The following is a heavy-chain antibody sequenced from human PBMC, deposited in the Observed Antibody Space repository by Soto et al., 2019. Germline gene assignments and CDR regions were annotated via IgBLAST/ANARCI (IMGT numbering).Heavy chain of an antibody. J-gene: IGHJ4*02. Sequence: GSLRLSCAASGFTFSSYAMSWVRQAPGKGLEWVSAISGSGGSTYYADSVKGRFTISRDNSKNTLYLQMNSLRAEDTAVYYCAKTRGYSRSWYPDQYYFDYWGQGTLVTVSS. D-gene: IGHD6-13*01. CDR1: GFTFSSYA. V-gene: IGHV3-23*01. CDR2: ISGSGGST. CDR3: AKTRGYSRSWYPDQYYFDY.